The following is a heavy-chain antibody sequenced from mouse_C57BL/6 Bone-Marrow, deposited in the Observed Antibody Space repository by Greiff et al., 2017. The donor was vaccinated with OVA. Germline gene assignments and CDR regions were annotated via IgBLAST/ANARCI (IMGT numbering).Heavy chain of an antibody. D-gene: IGHD1-1*01. J-gene: IGHJ1*03. CDR1: GFSLTSYG. Sequence: VQLQQSGPGLVQPSQSLSITCTVSGFSLTSYGVHWVRQSPGKGLEWLGVIWSGGSTDYNAAFISRLSISKDNSKSQVFFKMNSPQADDTAIYYCARNEGVYDGSSYWYFDVWGTGTTVTVSS. V-gene: IGHV2-2*01. CDR3: ARNEGVYDGSSYWYFDV. CDR2: IWSGGST.